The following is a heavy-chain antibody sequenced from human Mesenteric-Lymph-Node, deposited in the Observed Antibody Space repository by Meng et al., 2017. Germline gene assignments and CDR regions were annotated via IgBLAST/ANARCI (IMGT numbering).Heavy chain of an antibody. CDR1: GGSVSGRNYY. CDR3: ASLVSREYRRVDF. V-gene: IGHV4-61*01. CDR2: IYDTETT. D-gene: IGHD2/OR15-2a*01. J-gene: IGHJ4*02. Sequence: QGQLQESGPPLVRPSETLSLMCSVSGGSVSGRNYYWSWIRQPPGKGLEWIGYIYDTETTNYSPSLESRVTISVDTSKNQFSLNLSSVTAADTAIYYCASLVSREYRRVDFWGQGTLVTVSS.